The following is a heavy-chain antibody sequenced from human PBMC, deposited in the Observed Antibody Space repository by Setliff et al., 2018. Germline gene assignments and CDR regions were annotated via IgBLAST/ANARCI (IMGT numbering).Heavy chain of an antibody. J-gene: IGHJ3*02. D-gene: IGHD1-26*01. CDR1: GGTISNYY. CDR2: IYTSGST. CDR3: ARKGISVLSGAFDM. V-gene: IGHV4-4*07. Sequence: PSETLSLTCTVSGGTISNYYWSWIRQPAGKGLEWIGRIYTSGSTNYNPSLKGRVTMSVDTSKNQFSLKLSSVTAADTAVYYCARKGISVLSGAFDMWGQGTMVTVSS.